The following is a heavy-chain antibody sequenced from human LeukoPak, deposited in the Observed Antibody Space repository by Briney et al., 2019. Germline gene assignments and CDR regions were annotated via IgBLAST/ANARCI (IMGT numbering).Heavy chain of an antibody. CDR2: INQDGSEK. Sequence: GGSLRLSCAASGFTFSRYWMSWVRQAPGKGLEWVANINQDGSEKYYVDSVKGRFTISRDNAKNSLYLQMNSLRAEDTAVYYCARDSSGILLHWGQGTLVTVSS. D-gene: IGHD3-22*01. CDR3: ARDSSGILLH. J-gene: IGHJ4*02. CDR1: GFTFSRYW. V-gene: IGHV3-7*01.